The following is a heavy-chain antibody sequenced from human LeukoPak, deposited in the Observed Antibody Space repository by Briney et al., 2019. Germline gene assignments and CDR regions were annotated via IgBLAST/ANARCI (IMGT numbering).Heavy chain of an antibody. D-gene: IGHD2-8*02. J-gene: IGHJ4*02. CDR2: ITSSGDSK. V-gene: IGHV3-21*01. CDR3: ARDRSADGTV. CDR1: GFSFSTYS. Sequence: KTGESLRLSCAASGFSFSTYSMNWVRQAPGKGLEWVSSITSSGDSKYYADSIKGRFTISRDNAKNSLYLQMDSLRAEDTAVYYCARDRSADGTVWGQGTLVTVSS.